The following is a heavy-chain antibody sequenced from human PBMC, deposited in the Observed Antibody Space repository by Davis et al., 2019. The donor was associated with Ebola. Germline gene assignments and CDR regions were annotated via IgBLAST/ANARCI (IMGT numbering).Heavy chain of an antibody. CDR2: ISSTSSYI. J-gene: IGHJ6*02. V-gene: IGHV3-21*01. CDR1: GFTFSSYS. Sequence: PGGSLRLSCAASGFTFSSYSMIWVRQAPGKGLEWVSSISSTSSYIYSADSVKGRFTLSTDNAKNSLYLQMNSLKAEDTAVYYCARVPYEILTGYHLGVYYYGVDVWGQGTTVTVSS. CDR3: ARVPYEILTGYHLGVYYYGVDV. D-gene: IGHD3-9*01.